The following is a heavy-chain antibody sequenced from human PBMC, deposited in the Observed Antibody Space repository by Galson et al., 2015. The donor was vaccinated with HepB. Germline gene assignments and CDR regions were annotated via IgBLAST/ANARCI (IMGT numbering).Heavy chain of an antibody. V-gene: IGHV4-39*01. CDR1: GGAITNRIYY. D-gene: IGHD3-16*01. J-gene: IGHJ4*02. Sequence: ETLSLTCTVAGGAITNRIYYWGWLRQPPGKGLEWIGSVYHSENAPLNPPLQNPSLRSRLSMSADTSRNQFSLRLTSVTAADTAVYYCSTHGGDGGKSTSFDHWSQGTLVTVSS. CDR2: VYHSENAPLNPP. CDR3: STHGGDGGKSTSFDH.